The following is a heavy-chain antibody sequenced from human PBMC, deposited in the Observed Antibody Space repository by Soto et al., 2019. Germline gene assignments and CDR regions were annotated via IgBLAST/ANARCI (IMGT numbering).Heavy chain of an antibody. CDR2: TYYNGRT. D-gene: IGHD3-3*01. J-gene: IGHJ6*03. CDR1: GGSVSDYY. Sequence: QVQLQESGPGLLKPSETLSLTCTVSGGSVSDYYWSWIRQPPGKGLEWIGYTYYNGRTDFKPSLQSRLRMSVDMFKNQFSLELTTVTVVDTAVYYCARNKAGTVFRLATHFYYMDVWGKVSTVTVSS. V-gene: IGHV4-59*02. CDR3: ARNKAGTVFRLATHFYYMDV.